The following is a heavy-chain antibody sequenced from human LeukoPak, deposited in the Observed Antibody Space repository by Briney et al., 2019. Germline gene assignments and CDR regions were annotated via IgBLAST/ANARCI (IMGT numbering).Heavy chain of an antibody. CDR3: ARVVSSSWYMAFDI. CDR1: GFTFSSYA. Sequence: GGSLRLSCAASGFTFSSYAMNWVRQAPGKGLEWVSYISSSGTSIYYADSVKGRFTISRDNAKNSLYLQMNSLRAEDTAVYYCARVVSSSWYMAFDIWGQGTMVTVSS. CDR2: ISSSGTSI. V-gene: IGHV3-48*04. D-gene: IGHD6-13*01. J-gene: IGHJ3*02.